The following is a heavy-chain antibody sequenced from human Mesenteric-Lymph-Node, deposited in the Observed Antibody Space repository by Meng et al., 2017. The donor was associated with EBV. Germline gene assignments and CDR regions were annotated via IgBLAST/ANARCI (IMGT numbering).Heavy chain of an antibody. D-gene: IGHD2-8*01. CDR1: GGSFSGYY. J-gene: IGHJ4*02. CDR3: ARHGGGYPVYFGY. V-gene: IGHV4-34*01. Sequence: QVKPKQWGAGLLKPSEPLSLTCAVYGGSFSGYYWGWIRQPPGKGLEWIGSNHYSGGTFYNPSLKSRVTISLDTSKDQLSLKLNSVTATDTAVYYCARHGGGYPVYFGYWGQGTLVTVSS. CDR2: NHYSGGT.